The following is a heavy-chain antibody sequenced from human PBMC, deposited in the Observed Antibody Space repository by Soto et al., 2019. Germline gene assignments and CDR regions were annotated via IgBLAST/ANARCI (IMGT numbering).Heavy chain of an antibody. Sequence: SETLSLTCAVYGGSFSGYYWSWIRQPPGKGLEWIGEINHSGSTNYNPSLKSRVTISVDTSKNQFSLKLSSVTAADTAVYYCARDFYYDFWSGYSPLNWFDPWGQGTLVT. V-gene: IGHV4-34*01. CDR1: GGSFSGYY. D-gene: IGHD3-3*01. CDR2: INHSGST. J-gene: IGHJ5*02. CDR3: ARDFYYDFWSGYSPLNWFDP.